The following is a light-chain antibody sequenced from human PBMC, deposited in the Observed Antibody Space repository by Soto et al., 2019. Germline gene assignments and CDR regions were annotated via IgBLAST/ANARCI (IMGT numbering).Light chain of an antibody. V-gene: IGKV1-5*01. J-gene: IGKJ1*01. CDR1: QSINNW. CDR2: DAS. CDR3: QQYDSFWT. Sequence: DIQMTQSPSTLSASVGDRVTITCRASQSINNWLAWYQQKPGEAPKLLIYDASNLQSGVPSRFSGSGSGTTFTLTISSLQADDFASYYCQQYDSFWTFGQGTKVEFK.